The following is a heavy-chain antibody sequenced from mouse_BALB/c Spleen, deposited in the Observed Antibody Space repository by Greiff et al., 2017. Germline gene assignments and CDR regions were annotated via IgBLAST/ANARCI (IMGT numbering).Heavy chain of an antibody. CDR1: GYTFTDYA. Sequence: QVQLQQSGAELVRPGVSVKISCKGSGYTFTDYAMHWVKQSHAKSLEWIGVISTYYGDASYNQKFKGKATMTVDKSSSTAYMELARLTSEDSAIYYCARGGDYYYGSLWYFDVWGAGTTVTVSS. CDR2: ISTYYGDA. V-gene: IGHV1S137*01. J-gene: IGHJ1*01. CDR3: ARGGDYYYGSLWYFDV. D-gene: IGHD1-1*01.